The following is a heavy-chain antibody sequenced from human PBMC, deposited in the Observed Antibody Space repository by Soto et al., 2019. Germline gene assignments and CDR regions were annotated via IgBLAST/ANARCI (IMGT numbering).Heavy chain of an antibody. V-gene: IGHV1-24*01. CDR3: AGEPDYYGTSAFDL. CDR1: GYTLTELS. Sequence: ASVKVSCKVSGYTLTELSMHWVRQAPGKGLEWMGGFDPEDGETIYAQKFQGRVTMTEDTSTDTAYMELNSLRVEDTAVYYCAGEPDYYGTSAFDLWGQGTLVTVSS. CDR2: FDPEDGET. D-gene: IGHD3-22*01. J-gene: IGHJ4*02.